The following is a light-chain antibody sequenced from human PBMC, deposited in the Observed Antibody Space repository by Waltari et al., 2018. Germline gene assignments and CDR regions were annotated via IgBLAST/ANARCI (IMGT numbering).Light chain of an antibody. V-gene: IGKV1-39*01. Sequence: DIQMTQSPSSLSASVGDRVTIPCRASQSISSYLNWYQQKPGKAPKLLIYAASSLQSGVPSRFSGSGAGTDFTLTIISLQPDDFATYYCQQSYSTPPFTFGPGTKVDIK. CDR1: QSISSY. J-gene: IGKJ3*01. CDR2: AAS. CDR3: QQSYSTPPFT.